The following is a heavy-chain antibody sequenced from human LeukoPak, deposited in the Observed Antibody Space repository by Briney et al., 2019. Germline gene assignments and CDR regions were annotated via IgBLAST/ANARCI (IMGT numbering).Heavy chain of an antibody. J-gene: IGHJ4*02. V-gene: IGHV3-9*03. CDR1: GFTFDDYA. CDR3: AKSPRGGIAALLDY. D-gene: IGHD6-13*01. Sequence: PGRSLRLSCAASGFTFDDYAMHWVRQAPGKDLEWVSGISWNSGSIGYADSVKGRFTISRDNAKNSLYLQMNSLRAEDMALYYCAKSPRGGIAALLDYWSQGTLVTVSS. CDR2: ISWNSGSI.